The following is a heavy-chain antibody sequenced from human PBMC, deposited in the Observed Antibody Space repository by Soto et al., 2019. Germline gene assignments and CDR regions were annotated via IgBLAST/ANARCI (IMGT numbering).Heavy chain of an antibody. V-gene: IGHV3-7*01. CDR2: INQDGSEK. D-gene: IGHD2-15*01. CDR1: GFSFRSYW. Sequence: EVQLVESGGGLVQPGGSLRLSCVASGFSFRSYWMTWVRQAPGKGLEWVANINQDGSEKYYVDSVKSRFTISRDNAKNSVYLKMNSLNVEDTAVYYCARAHTRNNYYAIDVWGQGTTVTVSS. J-gene: IGHJ6*02. CDR3: ARAHTRNNYYAIDV.